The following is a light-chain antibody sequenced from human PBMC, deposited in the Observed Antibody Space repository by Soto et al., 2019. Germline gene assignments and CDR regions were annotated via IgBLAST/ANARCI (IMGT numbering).Light chain of an antibody. CDR3: ATWGNSLSGYV. Sequence: QSVLTQPPSMSAAPGRWVTISCSGSSSNIGSNYVSWYQHLPGTAPKLLIYDNNRRPSGIPDRFSGSKSGTSATLGIAGLRTGDEADYYCATWGNSLSGYVFGAGTKLTVL. V-gene: IGLV1-51*01. CDR1: SSNIGSNY. CDR2: DNN. J-gene: IGLJ1*01.